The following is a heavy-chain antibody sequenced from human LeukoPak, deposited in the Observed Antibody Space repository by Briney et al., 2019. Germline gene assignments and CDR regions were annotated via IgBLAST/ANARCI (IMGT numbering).Heavy chain of an antibody. CDR2: VKQDVDKK. CDR1: GFTFGNYW. J-gene: IGHJ2*01. V-gene: IGHV3-7*01. CDR3: ARDQGYWYFDL. Sequence: PGGSLRLSCAGSGFTFGNYWMSWVRQAPGKVLEWVASVKQDVDKKDYVDSLKDRVTISRDNGKNTLYLQMNSLRAEDTAVYYCARDQGYWYFDLWGRGTLVTVSS.